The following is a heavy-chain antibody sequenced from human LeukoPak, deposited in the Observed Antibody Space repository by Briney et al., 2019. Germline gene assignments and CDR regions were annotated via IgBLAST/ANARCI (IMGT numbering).Heavy chain of an antibody. J-gene: IGHJ4*02. V-gene: IGHV4-34*01. Sequence: SETLSLTRAVYGGSLSGYYWGWIRPPPGKGLECIGSIYYSGSTYYNPSLKSRVTIPVHKTKHQLSVKLSSVTAADTAVYYCARGLGYFAWLLSSYYFDYWGQGTLVTVSS. CDR1: GGSLSGYY. D-gene: IGHD3-9*01. CDR3: ARGLGYFAWLLSSYYFDY. CDR2: IYYSGST.